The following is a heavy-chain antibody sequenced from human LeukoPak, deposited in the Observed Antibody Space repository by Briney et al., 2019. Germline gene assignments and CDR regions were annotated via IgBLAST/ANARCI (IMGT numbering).Heavy chain of an antibody. CDR2: IWYDGSNK. Sequence: PGGSLRLSCAASGFTFSSYGMHWVRQAPGKGLEWVAVIWYDGSNKYYADSVKGRFTISRDNSKNTLYLQMNSLRAEDTAVYYCARNRGVGSYLRHGAFDIWGQGTMVTVSS. CDR1: GFTFSSYG. D-gene: IGHD1-26*01. CDR3: ARNRGVGSYLRHGAFDI. J-gene: IGHJ3*02. V-gene: IGHV3-33*01.